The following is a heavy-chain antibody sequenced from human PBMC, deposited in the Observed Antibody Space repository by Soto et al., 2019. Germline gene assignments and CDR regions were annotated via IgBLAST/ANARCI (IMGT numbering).Heavy chain of an antibody. V-gene: IGHV3-30*18. CDR3: AKLVIGYCSGNTCDDY. CDR1: GFTFSYG. Sequence: VQLLESGGGLIQPGGSLRLSCAASGFTFSYGIHWLRQAPGRGLEWVAYISYDSSNKFYGDSVQGRFTITRDNSKNTQFLQINSLRAEDTAVYYCAKLVIGYCSGNTCDDYWGQGTLVAVSS. CDR2: ISYDSSNK. J-gene: IGHJ4*02. D-gene: IGHD2-15*01.